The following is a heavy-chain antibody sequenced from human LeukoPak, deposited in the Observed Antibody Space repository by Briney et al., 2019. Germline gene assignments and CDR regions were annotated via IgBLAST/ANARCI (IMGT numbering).Heavy chain of an antibody. J-gene: IGHJ4*02. CDR1: GFTFSSHW. V-gene: IGHV3-7*02. CDR3: ARAWDY. CDR2: IYQDGSDK. Sequence: AGGSLRLSCAASGFTFSSHWMTWVRQAPGKGPEWVANIYQDGSDKYYVDSVKGRFTISRDNAKNSLYLQMNSLRAEDTAVYYCARAWDYWGQGTLVTVSS.